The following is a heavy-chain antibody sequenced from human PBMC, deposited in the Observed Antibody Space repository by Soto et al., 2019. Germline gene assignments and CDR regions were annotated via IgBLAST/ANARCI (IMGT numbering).Heavy chain of an antibody. CDR2: INPATGAA. D-gene: IGHD3-3*01. CDR3: ARGGGVGVAGSAAFDM. CDR1: GYPVTAYY. V-gene: IGHV1-2*02. J-gene: IGHJ3*02. Sequence: QLHLVQSGAVVKKPGASVTVSCSASGYPVTAYYMHWVRQAPGRGLEWMGGINPATGAAKYKQTFHGRVTTARDTSTRTVFMEPSGLTSEDTAVFFCARGGGVGVAGSAAFDMWGQGTLVTVSS.